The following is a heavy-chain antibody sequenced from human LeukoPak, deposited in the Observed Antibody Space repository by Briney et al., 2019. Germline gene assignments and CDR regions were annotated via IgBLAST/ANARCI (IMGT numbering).Heavy chain of an antibody. J-gene: IGHJ5*02. D-gene: IGHD5-24*01. V-gene: IGHV1-46*01. CDR1: GYTFTSNY. CDR2: ISPSGGST. Sequence: ASVKVSCKAFGYTFTSNYMHWMRQAPGQGLERMGVISPSGGSTTYAQKFQGRVTLTRDMSTSTDYLELSSLRSEDTAVYYCTRDNSVRDEAWWFNPWGQGTLVTVSS. CDR3: TRDNSVRDEAWWFNP.